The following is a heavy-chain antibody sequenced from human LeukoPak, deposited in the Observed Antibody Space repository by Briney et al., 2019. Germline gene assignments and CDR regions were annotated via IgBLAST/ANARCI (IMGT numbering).Heavy chain of an antibody. CDR1: RYSSPSFW. Sequence: GESLKISCQGSRYSSPSFWISWVRQIPGKGMEWMGRIDPSDSYTNYSPSFQGHVTLSADKSISTAYLQWSSLKAPGTAMYYCARLLSPVESLDYWGRGPLVTVPS. CDR3: ARLLSPVESLDY. V-gene: IGHV5-10-1*01. CDR2: IDPSDSYT. D-gene: IGHD2/OR15-2a*01. J-gene: IGHJ4*02.